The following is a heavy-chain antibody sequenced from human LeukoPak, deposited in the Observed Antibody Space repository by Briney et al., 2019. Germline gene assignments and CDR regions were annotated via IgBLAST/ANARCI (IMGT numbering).Heavy chain of an antibody. CDR3: ATGRFSSSPYYYYYYMDV. Sequence: ASVKVSCTVSGYTLTELSMHWVRQAPGKGLEWMGGFDPEDGETIYAQKFQGRVTMTEDTSTDTVYMELSSLRYEDTAVYYCATGRFSSSPYYYYYYMDVWGKGTTVTVSS. V-gene: IGHV1-24*01. J-gene: IGHJ6*03. D-gene: IGHD6-13*01. CDR2: FDPEDGET. CDR1: GYTLTELS.